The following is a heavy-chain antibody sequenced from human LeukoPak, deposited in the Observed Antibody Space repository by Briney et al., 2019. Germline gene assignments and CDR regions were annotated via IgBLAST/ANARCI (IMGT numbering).Heavy chain of an antibody. D-gene: IGHD1-26*01. CDR1: GGTFSSYA. Sequence: SVKVSCKASGGTFSSYAISWVRQAPGQGLEWMGGIIPIFGTANYAQKFQGRVTITADESTSTAYMELSSLRSEDTAVYYCARDIVGATKGHFDYWGQGTLVTVSS. CDR2: IIPIFGTA. V-gene: IGHV1-69*13. CDR3: ARDIVGATKGHFDY. J-gene: IGHJ4*02.